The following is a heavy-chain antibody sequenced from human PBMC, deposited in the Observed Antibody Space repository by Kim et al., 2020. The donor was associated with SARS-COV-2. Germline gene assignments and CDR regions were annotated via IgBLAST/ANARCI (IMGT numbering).Heavy chain of an antibody. CDR3: AKDTSKSDYDCNYYYGMDI. D-gene: IGHD5-12*01. CDR2: ISGGGGST. CDR1: GFTFDDYA. J-gene: IGHJ6*02. Sequence: GGSLRLSCAASGFTFDDYAMTWVRQAPGKGLEWVSYISGGGGSTYYADSVKGRFTISRDNTKNSLYLQMNSLRTEDTALYYCAKDTSKSDYDCNYYYGMDIWGQRAPVTVSS. V-gene: IGHV3-43*02.